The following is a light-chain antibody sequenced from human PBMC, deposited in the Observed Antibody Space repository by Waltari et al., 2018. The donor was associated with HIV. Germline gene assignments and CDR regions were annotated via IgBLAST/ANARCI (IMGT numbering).Light chain of an antibody. V-gene: IGKV3-15*01. J-gene: IGKJ1*01. Sequence: AMTQTPATLSVSPGERVTLACRTSQSVSSSLAWYQQKPGQAPRLLIYGASTRATGISARFSGRGSGTEFTLTISRLQSEDFAVYYCHQYGSFGQGTKVEIK. CDR1: QSVSSS. CDR3: HQYGS. CDR2: GAS.